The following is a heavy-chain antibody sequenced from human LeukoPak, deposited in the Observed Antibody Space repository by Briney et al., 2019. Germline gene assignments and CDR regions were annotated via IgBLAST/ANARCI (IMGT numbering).Heavy chain of an antibody. CDR3: ARGRVSSSTWYSTYYYYFYMDV. V-gene: IGHV4-59*01. J-gene: IGHJ6*03. CDR2: FDHTGST. Sequence: SETLSLTCSVSDDSITMYYWTWIRQPPGKGLEWIGYFDHTGSTNFNPSLNGRVSIFRDTTKNLFSLRPRSVTAADTAVYFCARGRVSSSTWYSTYYYYFYMDVWGKGTTVTVSS. CDR1: DDSITMYY. D-gene: IGHD1-1*01.